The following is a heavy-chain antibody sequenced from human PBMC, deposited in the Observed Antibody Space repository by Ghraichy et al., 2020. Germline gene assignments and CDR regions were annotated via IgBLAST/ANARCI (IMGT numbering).Heavy chain of an antibody. Sequence: GESLNISCAASGFTFSRYWMSWVRQAPGKGLEWVANIKQDGSEKYHVDSVKGRLTISRDNAKSSLYLQMNSLRAEDTAVYYCARDFGSGSYYFDFWGQGTLVTVSS. CDR2: IKQDGSEK. V-gene: IGHV3-7*01. D-gene: IGHD1-26*01. CDR3: ARDFGSGSYYFDF. CDR1: GFTFSRYW. J-gene: IGHJ4*02.